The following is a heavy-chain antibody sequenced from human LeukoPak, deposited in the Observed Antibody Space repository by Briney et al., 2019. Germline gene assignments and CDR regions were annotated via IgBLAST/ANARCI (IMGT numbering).Heavy chain of an antibody. V-gene: IGHV3-23*01. CDR1: GFTVSSNY. CDR3: ALDFWSVFDY. J-gene: IGHJ4*02. D-gene: IGHD3-3*01. CDR2: ISGSGGST. Sequence: PGGSLRLSCAASGFTVSSNYMNWVRQAPGKGLEWVSAISGSGGSTYYADSVKGRFTISRDNSKNTLYLQMNSLRAEDTAVYYCALDFWSVFDYWGQGTLVTVSS.